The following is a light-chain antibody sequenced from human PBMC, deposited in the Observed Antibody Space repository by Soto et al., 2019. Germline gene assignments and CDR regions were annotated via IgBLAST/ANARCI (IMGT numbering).Light chain of an antibody. CDR1: QSGSSSD. CDR3: QRQGSEHRVT. V-gene: IGKV3-20*01. J-gene: IGKJ5*01. Sequence: EIVLTQSPGTLSLSPGERATLSRRASQSGSSSDLAWSPQNPCQAPRLLIYGASSRASGIPDRFSGSGSGTDINLTISSREPEDLAMYSRQRQGSEHRVTFGQGTRLEIK. CDR2: GAS.